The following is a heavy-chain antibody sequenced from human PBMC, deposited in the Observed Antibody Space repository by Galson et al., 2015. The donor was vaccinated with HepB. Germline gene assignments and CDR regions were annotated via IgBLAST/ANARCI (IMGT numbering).Heavy chain of an antibody. J-gene: IGHJ6*03. V-gene: IGHV1-8*01. CDR2: MNPNSGNT. CDR1: GYTFTSYD. D-gene: IGHD6-6*01. CDR3: ARGYSSSSYYYYYYMDV. Sequence: SVKVSCKASGYTFTSYDINWMRQAPGQGLEWMGWMNPNSGNTGYDQKFQGRVTMTSNISISTAYMELSSLRSEDTAVYYCARGYSSSSYYYYYYMDVWGKGTTVTVSS.